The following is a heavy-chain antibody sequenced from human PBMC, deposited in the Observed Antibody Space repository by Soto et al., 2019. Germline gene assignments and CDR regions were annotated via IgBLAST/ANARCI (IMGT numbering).Heavy chain of an antibody. Sequence: QLQLQESGPGLVKPSETLSLTCNVSGVSISDTSYYWGWIRQPPGKGLEWIGTIYFNGKTFYNPSLKSRLTISLDTSKNQISLRLTSVTAADTAVYYCARQGSYWGQGTLVAVSS. CDR2: IYFNGKT. CDR3: ARQGSY. J-gene: IGHJ4*02. CDR1: GVSISDTSYY. V-gene: IGHV4-39*01.